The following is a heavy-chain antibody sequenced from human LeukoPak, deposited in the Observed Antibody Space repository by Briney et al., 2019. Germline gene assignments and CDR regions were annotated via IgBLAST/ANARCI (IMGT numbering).Heavy chain of an antibody. J-gene: IGHJ5*02. D-gene: IGHD4-23*01. CDR1: GGSISSGGYF. Sequence: SETLSLTCAVSGGSISSGGYFWSWIRQPPGKGLEWIGYIYHSGSTYYNPSLKSRVTISVDKSKNQFSLKLSSVTAADTAVYYCARAEAYGGKRIDPWGQGTLVTVSS. CDR2: IYHSGST. CDR3: ARAEAYGGKRIDP. V-gene: IGHV4-30-2*01.